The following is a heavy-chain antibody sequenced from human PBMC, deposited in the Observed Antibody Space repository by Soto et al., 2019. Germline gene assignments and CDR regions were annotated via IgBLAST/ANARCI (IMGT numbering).Heavy chain of an antibody. CDR1: GGSISSSSYY. V-gene: IGHV4-39*01. Sequence: QLQLQESGPGLVKPSETLSLTCTVSGGSISSSSYYWGWIRQPPGKGLEWIGSIYYGGSTYYNPSLKSRVTISVDTSKNQFSLKLSSVTAADTAVYYCAATSGYCSGGSCYWFDYWGQGTLVTVSS. J-gene: IGHJ4*02. CDR2: IYYGGST. D-gene: IGHD2-15*01. CDR3: AATSGYCSGGSCYWFDY.